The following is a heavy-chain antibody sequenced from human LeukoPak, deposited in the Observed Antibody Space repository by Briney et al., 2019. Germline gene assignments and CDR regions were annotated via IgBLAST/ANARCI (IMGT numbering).Heavy chain of an antibody. Sequence: GGSLRLSCAASGFTFDDYAMHWVRQAPGKGLEWVSGISWSSGSIGYADSVKGRFTISRDSARNSLYLQMNSLRAEDTALYYCAKDLLTYFYDMGLDYWGQGTLVTVSS. CDR1: GFTFDDYA. D-gene: IGHD3-22*01. CDR3: AKDLLTYFYDMGLDY. J-gene: IGHJ4*02. CDR2: ISWSSGSI. V-gene: IGHV3-9*01.